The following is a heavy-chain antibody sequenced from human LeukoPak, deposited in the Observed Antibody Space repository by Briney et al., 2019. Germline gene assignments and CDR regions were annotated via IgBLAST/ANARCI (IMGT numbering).Heavy chain of an antibody. J-gene: IGHJ6*02. Sequence: GGSLRLSCAASGFTVSSNYMSWVRQAPGKGLEWVSVIYSDGSTYYADSVKGRFTISRDNSKNTLYLQMNSLRAEDTAVYYCAREPPPSDYYYYGMDVWGQGTTVTVSS. CDR3: AREPPPSDYYYYGMDV. D-gene: IGHD6-6*01. CDR1: GFTVSSNY. V-gene: IGHV3-53*01. CDR2: IYSDGST.